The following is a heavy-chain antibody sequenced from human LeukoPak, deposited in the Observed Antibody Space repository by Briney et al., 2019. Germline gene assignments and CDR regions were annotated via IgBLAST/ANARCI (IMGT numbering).Heavy chain of an antibody. D-gene: IGHD3-3*01. CDR2: ISGSSSYI. Sequence: GGSLRLSCAASGFIFSSYTMNWVRQAPGKGLEWVSSISGSSSYIYYADSVKGRFTISRDNAKNSLYLQMNSLRAEDTAVYYCARPYYDFWSFDYWGQGTLVTVSS. J-gene: IGHJ4*02. CDR1: GFIFSSYT. CDR3: ARPYYDFWSFDY. V-gene: IGHV3-21*01.